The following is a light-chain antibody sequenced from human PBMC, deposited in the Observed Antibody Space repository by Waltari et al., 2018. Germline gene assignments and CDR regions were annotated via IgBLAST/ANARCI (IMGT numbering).Light chain of an antibody. Sequence: IVLTQSPGTLSLSPGDRATLSCRASQSVSRSLVWYQQKPGQAPKLLIYGASTRATGIPDRFTGSGSGTDFSLTISSLEPEDFAIYFCQHYVRLPATFGQGTKVEIK. V-gene: IGKV3-20*01. CDR3: QHYVRLPAT. J-gene: IGKJ1*01. CDR2: GAS. CDR1: QSVSRS.